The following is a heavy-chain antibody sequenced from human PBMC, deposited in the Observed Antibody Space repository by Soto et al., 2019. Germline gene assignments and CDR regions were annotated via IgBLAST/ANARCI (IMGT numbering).Heavy chain of an antibody. Sequence: GGSLRLSCAASGFTFSDYYMSWIRQAPGKGLEWVSYISSSGSTIYYADSVKGRFTISRDNAKNSMYLQMNSLRAEDTAVYYCARVVVVLADPRVRYDLWGQGTLVTVSS. V-gene: IGHV3-11*01. CDR1: GFTFSDYY. CDR2: ISSSGSTI. D-gene: IGHD2-15*01. CDR3: ARVVVVLADPRVRYDL. J-gene: IGHJ5*02.